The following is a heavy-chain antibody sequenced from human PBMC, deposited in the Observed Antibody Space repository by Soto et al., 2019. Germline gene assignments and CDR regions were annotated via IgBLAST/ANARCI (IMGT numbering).Heavy chain of an antibody. J-gene: IGHJ4*02. CDR3: ARMAADYYDSSGYYYPSGY. D-gene: IGHD3-22*01. CDR2: ISPIFGTA. CDR1: GGTFSSYA. Sequence: QVQLVQSGAEVKKPGSSVKVSCKASGGTFSSYAISWVRQAPGQGLEWMGGISPIFGTANYEQKFQGRVTITADESTSTAYVELSSLGSEDTAVYYCARMAADYYDSSGYYYPSGYWGQGTLVTVSS. V-gene: IGHV1-69*01.